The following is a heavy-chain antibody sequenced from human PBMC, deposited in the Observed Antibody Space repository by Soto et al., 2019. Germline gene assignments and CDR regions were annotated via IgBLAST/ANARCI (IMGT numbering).Heavy chain of an antibody. V-gene: IGHV3-33*01. CDR3: ARVGSSRYYYYYGMDV. D-gene: IGHD6-13*01. Sequence: QVQLVESGGGVVQPGRSLRLSCAASGFTFNSYVMHWVRQAPGKGLEWVALIWSDGSNKYYAESVKGRCTISRDNSENTVYLQMDSLRFEDTAVYYCARVGSSRYYYYYGMDVWGQGTTVTVSS. J-gene: IGHJ6*02. CDR2: IWSDGSNK. CDR1: GFTFNSYV.